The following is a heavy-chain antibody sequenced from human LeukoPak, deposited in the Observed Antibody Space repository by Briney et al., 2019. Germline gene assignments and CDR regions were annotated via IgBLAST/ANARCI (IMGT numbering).Heavy chain of an antibody. CDR2: IYSAGTT. J-gene: IGHJ4*02. CDR1: GFTVGNNY. Sequence: GGSLRLSCVVSGFTVGNNYMSWVRQAPGKGLEWVSVIYSAGTTAYSQPVRGRFKIFRDSSKNALYLAMNNLRAEDTAVYFCVGGPVGQRYWGQGTLVTVSS. D-gene: IGHD3-16*01. CDR3: VGGPVGQRY. V-gene: IGHV3-53*01.